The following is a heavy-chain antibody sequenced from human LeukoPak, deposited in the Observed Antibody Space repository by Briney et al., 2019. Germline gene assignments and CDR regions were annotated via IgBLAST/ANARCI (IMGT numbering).Heavy chain of an antibody. V-gene: IGHV3-48*02. CDR1: GFTFSSYS. D-gene: IGHD2-21*02. CDR2: ISSGSSTI. CDR3: ARENIVVVTAIRDAFDI. J-gene: IGHJ3*02. Sequence: GGSLRLSCAASGFTFSSYSMNRVRQAPGKGLEWVSYISSGSSTIYYADSVKGRFTISRDNAKDSLCLQMNSLRDEDTAVYYCARENIVVVTAIRDAFDIWGQGTMVTVSS.